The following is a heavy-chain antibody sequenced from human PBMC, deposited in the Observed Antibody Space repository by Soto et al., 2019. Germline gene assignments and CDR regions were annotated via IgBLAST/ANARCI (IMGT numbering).Heavy chain of an antibody. V-gene: IGHV4-59*01. J-gene: IGHJ3*02. CDR3: ASYIWGSYRYTENDAFDI. CDR2: IYYSGST. Sequence: SETLSLTCTVSGGSISSYHWSWIRQPPGKGLEWIGYIYYSGSTNYNPSLKSRVTISVDTSKNQFSLKLSSVTAADTAVYYCASYIWGSYRYTENDAFDIWGQGTMVTVSS. CDR1: GGSISSYH. D-gene: IGHD3-16*02.